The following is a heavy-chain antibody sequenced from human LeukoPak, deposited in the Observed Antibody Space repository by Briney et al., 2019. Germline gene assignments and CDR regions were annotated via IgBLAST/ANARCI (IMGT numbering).Heavy chain of an antibody. D-gene: IGHD3/OR15-3a*01. V-gene: IGHV3-66*03. CDR3: ARDRAATQDWVEFDP. J-gene: IGHJ5*02. CDR1: GFRLSDYY. CDR2: IRDSGEA. Sequence: GGALRVSCAVSGFRLSDYYMSGVRQAPGKGREWVGLIRDSGEAFYADFARRRFAISRDESENTLYLQMNSLRVEETAVYFCARDRAATQDWVEFDPWGQGTPVIVPS.